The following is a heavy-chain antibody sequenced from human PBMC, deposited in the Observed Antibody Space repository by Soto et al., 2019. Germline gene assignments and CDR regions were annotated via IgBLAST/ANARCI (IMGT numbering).Heavy chain of an antibody. CDR3: ARSVDNYDYVWGPYRYTQYFDY. D-gene: IGHD3-16*02. J-gene: IGHJ4*02. V-gene: IGHV3-7*01. Sequence: EVQLVESGGGLVQPGGYLRLSCAASGFTFSSYWMSWVRQAPGKGLEWVANIKQDGNEKFYVDSVKGRFTISRDNGKNSLYLQMNSLRAEDTAVYYCARSVDNYDYVWGPYRYTQYFDYWGQGTLVTVSS. CDR2: IKQDGNEK. CDR1: GFTFSSYW.